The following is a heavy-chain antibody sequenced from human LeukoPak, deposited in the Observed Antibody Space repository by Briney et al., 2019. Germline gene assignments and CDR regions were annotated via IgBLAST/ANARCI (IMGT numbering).Heavy chain of an antibody. CDR3: ARGSTRQDRLIDS. D-gene: IGHD2-2*01. CDR1: GFTFSNAW. CDR2: IYYSGRT. V-gene: IGHV4-59*01. J-gene: IGHJ4*02. Sequence: GSLRLSCAASGFTFSNAWMHWVRQPPGKRLEWIGNIYYSGRTNYNPSLKSRVTISVDTSKNQFSLILSSVTAADTAVYYCARGSTRQDRLIDSWGQGTLVTVSS.